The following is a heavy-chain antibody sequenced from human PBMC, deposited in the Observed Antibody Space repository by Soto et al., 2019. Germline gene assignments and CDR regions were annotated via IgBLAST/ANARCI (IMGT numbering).Heavy chain of an antibody. J-gene: IGHJ6*02. Sequence: KTSETLSLTCTVSGGSISSSSYYWGWIRQPPGKGLEWIGSIYYSGSTYYNPSLKSRVTISVDTSKNQFSLKLSSVTAADTAVYYCARQGMEYQLLLYYYGMDVWGQGTTVTVS. D-gene: IGHD2-2*01. CDR1: GGSISSSSYY. CDR3: ARQGMEYQLLLYYYGMDV. CDR2: IYYSGST. V-gene: IGHV4-39*01.